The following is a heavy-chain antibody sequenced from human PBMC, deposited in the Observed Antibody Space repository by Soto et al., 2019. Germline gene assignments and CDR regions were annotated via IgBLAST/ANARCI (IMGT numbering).Heavy chain of an antibody. CDR1: GFTFSSYG. CDR2: IWYDGSNK. CDR3: ARGERLHLGELSLSVFDY. V-gene: IGHV3-33*01. D-gene: IGHD3-16*02. J-gene: IGHJ4*02. Sequence: GGSLRLSCAASGFTFSSYGMHWVRQAPGKGLEWVAVIWYDGSNKYYADSVKGRFTISRDNSKNTLYLQMNSLRAEDTAVYYCARGERLHLGELSLSVFDYWGQGTLVTVSS.